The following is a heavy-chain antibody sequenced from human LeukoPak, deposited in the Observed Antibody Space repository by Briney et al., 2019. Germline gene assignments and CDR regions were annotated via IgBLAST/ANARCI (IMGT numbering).Heavy chain of an antibody. J-gene: IGHJ6*03. CDR2: VRSQGYGGTT. Sequence: GGSLRLSCTASGFTFGDYVMSWVRQAPGKGLEWVGFVRSQGYGGTTDYAASVKGRFTVSRDDSKSIAYLQMNSLKPEDTAMYYCTRDVVGYSYGWYYYMDVWGKGTTVTVSS. CDR3: TRDVVGYSYGWYYYMDV. CDR1: GFTFGDYV. V-gene: IGHV3-49*04. D-gene: IGHD6-19*01.